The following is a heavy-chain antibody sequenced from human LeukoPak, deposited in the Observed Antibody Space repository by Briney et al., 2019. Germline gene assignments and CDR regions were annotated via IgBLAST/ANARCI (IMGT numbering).Heavy chain of an antibody. CDR1: GLIVSTCF. Sequence: GGSLRLSCAASGLIVSTCFMSWVRQAPGKGLEWVAVISYDGSDKYYADSVKGRFTISRDNSRNTLYLQMNTLRAEDTAVYYCARTSGSYPINDVDYWGQGTLVTVSS. J-gene: IGHJ4*02. V-gene: IGHV3-30*03. D-gene: IGHD1-26*01. CDR2: ISYDGSDK. CDR3: ARTSGSYPINDVDY.